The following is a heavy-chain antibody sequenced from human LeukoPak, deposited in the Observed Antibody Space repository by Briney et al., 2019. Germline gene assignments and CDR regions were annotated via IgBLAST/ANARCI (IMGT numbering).Heavy chain of an antibody. CDR2: IYSGGST. D-gene: IGHD1-26*01. V-gene: IGHV3-66*04. CDR1: GFLVSSNY. J-gene: IGHJ4*02. CDR3: ARRLIVGATDHFDN. Sequence: GGSLRLSCAASGFLVSSNYMSWVRQAPGKGLEWVSVIYSGGSTYYADSVKGRFTISRDNSKNTLYLQMHSLRAEDTAVYYCARRLIVGATDHFDNWGQGTLVTVSS.